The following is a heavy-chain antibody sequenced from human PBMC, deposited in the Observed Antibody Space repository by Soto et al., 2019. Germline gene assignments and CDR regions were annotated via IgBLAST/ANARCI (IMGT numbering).Heavy chain of an antibody. V-gene: IGHV4-59*01. CDR3: ARFHYYYGMDV. CDR1: GGSISSYY. Sequence: PSETLSLTCTVSGGSISSYYWSWIRQPPGKGLEWIGYIYYSGSTNYNPSLKSRVTISVDTSKNQFSLKLSSVTAADTAVYYCARFHYYYGMDVWGQGTTVTVS. J-gene: IGHJ6*02. CDR2: IYYSGST.